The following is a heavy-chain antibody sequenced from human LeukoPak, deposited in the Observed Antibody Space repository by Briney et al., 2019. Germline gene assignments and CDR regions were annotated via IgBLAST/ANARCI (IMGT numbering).Heavy chain of an antibody. Sequence: GGSLRLSCAASGFTFSSYSMNWVRQAPGKGLEWVSYISSSGSTIYYADSVKGRFTISRDNAKNSLYLQMNSLRAEDTAVYYCATDAPLRYFDWGNYYYYMDVWGKGTTVTISS. CDR2: ISSSGSTI. CDR1: GFTFSSYS. V-gene: IGHV3-48*04. CDR3: ATDAPLRYFDWGNYYYYMDV. J-gene: IGHJ6*03. D-gene: IGHD3-9*01.